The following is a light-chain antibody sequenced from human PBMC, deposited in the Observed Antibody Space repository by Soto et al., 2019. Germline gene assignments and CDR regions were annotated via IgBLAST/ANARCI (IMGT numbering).Light chain of an antibody. CDR1: QGISSY. V-gene: IGKV1-8*01. Sequence: AIRMTQSPSSLSASTGDRVTITCRASQGISSYLAWYQQKPGKAPKLLIYAASNLQSGVPARFSGSGSGTDFTRIISCLQSEDFAPCNCQQYYSYPPITFGQGTRLEIK. J-gene: IGKJ5*01. CDR2: AAS. CDR3: QQYYSYPPIT.